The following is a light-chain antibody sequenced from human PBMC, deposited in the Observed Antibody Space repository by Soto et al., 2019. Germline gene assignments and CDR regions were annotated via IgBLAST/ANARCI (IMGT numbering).Light chain of an antibody. V-gene: IGLV3-1*01. J-gene: IGLJ2*01. CDR3: QAWDSSTKGVV. Sequence: SYELTQPPSVSVSPGRTASITCSGDKLGDKYACWYQQKPGQSPVLVIYQDSKRPSGIPERFSGSNSGNTATLTISGTQAMDEADYYCQAWDSSTKGVVFGGGTKLTVL. CDR1: KLGDKY. CDR2: QDS.